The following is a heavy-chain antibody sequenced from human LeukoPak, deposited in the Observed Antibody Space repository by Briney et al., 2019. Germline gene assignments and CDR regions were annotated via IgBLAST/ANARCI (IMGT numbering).Heavy chain of an antibody. D-gene: IGHD5-18*01. CDR3: ARARGYNHGPQDYYFDY. Sequence: GGSLRLSCAASGFTFSSYGMSWVRQAPGKGLEWVSYIRSSSSTMYCADSVKGRFTISRDNAKSSLYLQMSSLRDEDTAVYYCARARGYNHGPQDYYFDYWGQGTLVTVSS. J-gene: IGHJ4*02. CDR2: IRSSSSTM. CDR1: GFTFSSYG. V-gene: IGHV3-48*02.